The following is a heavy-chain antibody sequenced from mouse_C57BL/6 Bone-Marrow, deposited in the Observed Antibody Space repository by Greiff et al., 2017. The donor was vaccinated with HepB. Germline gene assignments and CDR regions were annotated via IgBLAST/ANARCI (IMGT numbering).Heavy chain of an antibody. V-gene: IGHV1-52*01. CDR3: ARPYYDYDGYFDV. CDR1: GYTFTSYW. D-gene: IGHD2-4*01. J-gene: IGHJ1*03. Sequence: QVQLQQSGAELVRPGSSVKLSCKASGYTFTSYWMHWVKQRPIQGLEWIGNIDPSDSETHYNQKFKDKATLTVDKSSSTAYMQLSSLTSEDSAVYYCARPYYDYDGYFDVWGTGTTVTVSS. CDR2: IDPSDSET.